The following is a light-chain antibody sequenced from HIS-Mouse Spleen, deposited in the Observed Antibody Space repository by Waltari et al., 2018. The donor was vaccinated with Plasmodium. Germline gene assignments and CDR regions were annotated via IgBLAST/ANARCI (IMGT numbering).Light chain of an antibody. CDR3: QSADSSGTPNWV. CDR1: ALPKQY. CDR2: KDS. J-gene: IGLJ3*02. Sequence: SYELTQPPSVSVSPGQTARITCPGSALPKQYSYGYQQKPGQAPVLVIYKDSERPSGIPERFSGSSSGTTVTLTISGVQAEDEADYYCQSADSSGTPNWVFGGGTKLTVL. V-gene: IGLV3-25*03.